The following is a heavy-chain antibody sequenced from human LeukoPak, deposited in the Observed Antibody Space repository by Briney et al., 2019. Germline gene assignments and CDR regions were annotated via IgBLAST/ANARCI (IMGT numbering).Heavy chain of an antibody. V-gene: IGHV3-21*01. J-gene: IGHJ6*03. CDR1: GLSFSNYA. Sequence: PGGSLRLSCAASGLSFSNYAMSWVRQAPGKGLEWVSSISSSSSYIYYADSVKGRFTISRDNAKNSLYLQMNSLRAEDTAVYYCARDSRGDYYYYYMDVWGKGTTVTVSS. CDR2: ISSSSSYI. CDR3: ARDSRGDYYYYYMDV. D-gene: IGHD3-10*01.